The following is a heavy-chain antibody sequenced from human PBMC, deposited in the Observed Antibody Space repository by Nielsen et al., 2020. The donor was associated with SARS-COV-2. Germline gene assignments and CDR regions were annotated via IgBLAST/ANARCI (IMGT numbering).Heavy chain of an antibody. CDR1: GFSFSNYA. J-gene: IGHJ4*02. CDR2: ISGRGGNT. CDR3: AKSDGGYSYGYPDY. V-gene: IGHV3-23*01. D-gene: IGHD5-18*01. Sequence: GGSLRLSCAASGFSFSNYAMNWVRHAPGKELEWVSAISGRGGNTFYADSVKGRFTISRDNSKSTLYLQINSLSAEDTAIYYCAKSDGGYSYGYPDYWGQGTLVTVSS.